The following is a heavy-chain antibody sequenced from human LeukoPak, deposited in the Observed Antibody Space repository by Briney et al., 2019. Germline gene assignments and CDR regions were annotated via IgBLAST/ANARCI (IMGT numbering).Heavy chain of an antibody. D-gene: IGHD6-19*01. Sequence: QPSETLSLACTVSGGSISSYYWMTWVRQAPGKGLEWVANMNQDGSEQYYVDSVKGRFSISRDNAKKSLYLQMNSLRAEDTAVYYCSRGQGCAYWGQGTLVTVSS. V-gene: IGHV3-7*04. CDR1: GGSISSYYW. J-gene: IGHJ4*02. CDR3: SRGQGCAY. CDR2: MNQDGSEQ.